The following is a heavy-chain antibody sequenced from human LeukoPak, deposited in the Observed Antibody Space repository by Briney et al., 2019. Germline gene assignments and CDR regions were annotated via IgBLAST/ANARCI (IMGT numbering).Heavy chain of an antibody. V-gene: IGHV3-69-1*01. CDR3: AKDRANWAIDD. CDR1: GFTFTDHP. CDR2: IGGDGIA. D-gene: IGHD3-16*01. Sequence: GSLRLSCVALGFTFTDHPMNWVRQAPGKGLEWISYIGGDGIAFYADSVKGRFTASKDDARKSMYLQMNSLRVEDTAVYHCAKDRANWAIDDWGQGTQVTVSS. J-gene: IGHJ4*02.